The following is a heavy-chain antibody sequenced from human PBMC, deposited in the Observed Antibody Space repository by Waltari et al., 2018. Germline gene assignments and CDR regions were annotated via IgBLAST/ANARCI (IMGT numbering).Heavy chain of an antibody. CDR3: AKDLTARGNGMDV. CDR2: IYYSGST. D-gene: IGHD7-27*01. CDR1: GGSISSYY. J-gene: IGHJ6*02. Sequence: QVQLQESGPGLVKPSETLSLTCTVSGGSISSYYWSWIRQPPGKGLEWIGYIYYSGSTNYNPSLKSRVTISVDTSKNQFSLKLSSVTAADTAVYYCAKDLTARGNGMDVWGQGTTVTVSS. V-gene: IGHV4-59*01.